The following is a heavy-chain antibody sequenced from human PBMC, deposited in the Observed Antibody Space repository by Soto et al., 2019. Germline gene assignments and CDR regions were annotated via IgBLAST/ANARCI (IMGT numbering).Heavy chain of an antibody. Sequence: QVQLQESGPGLVKPSQTLSLTCTVSGGSISSGGYYWSWIRQHPGKGLEWIGYIYYSGSTYYNPSLKSRVTISVDTSKNQFSLKLSAVTAADTAVYYCARGPFDSSGYYPFDYWGQGTLVTVSS. D-gene: IGHD3-22*01. CDR3: ARGPFDSSGYYPFDY. J-gene: IGHJ4*02. V-gene: IGHV4-31*03. CDR2: IYYSGST. CDR1: GGSISSGGYY.